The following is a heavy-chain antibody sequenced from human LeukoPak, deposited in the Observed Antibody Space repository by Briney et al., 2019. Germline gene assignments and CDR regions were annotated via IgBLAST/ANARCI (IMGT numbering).Heavy chain of an antibody. V-gene: IGHV4-59*08. D-gene: IGHD6-13*01. Sequence: SETLSLTCTVSGGSISSYYWSWIRQPPGKGLEWIGYIHYSGSTNYNPSLKSRVTISLGTSKNQFSLKLNSVTAADTAVYYCARYIAAAQNYYFDYWGQGTLVTVSS. J-gene: IGHJ4*02. CDR1: GGSISSYY. CDR2: IHYSGST. CDR3: ARYIAAAQNYYFDY.